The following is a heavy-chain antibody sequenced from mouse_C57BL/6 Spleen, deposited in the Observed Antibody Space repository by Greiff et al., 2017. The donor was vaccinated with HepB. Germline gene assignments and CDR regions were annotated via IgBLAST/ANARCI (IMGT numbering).Heavy chain of an antibody. Sequence: EVQLQQSGPELVKPGASVKIPCKASGYTFTDYNMDWVKQSHGKSLEWIGDINPNNGGTIYNQKVKGKATLTVDKSSSTAYMELRSLTSEDTAVYYCARYGMDGYYVDAMDYWGQGTSVTVSS. J-gene: IGHJ4*01. CDR3: ARYGMDGYYVDAMDY. CDR2: INPNNGGT. CDR1: GYTFTDYN. V-gene: IGHV1-18*01. D-gene: IGHD2-3*01.